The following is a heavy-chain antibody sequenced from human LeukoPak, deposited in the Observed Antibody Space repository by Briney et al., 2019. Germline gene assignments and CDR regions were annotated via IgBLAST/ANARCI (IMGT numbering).Heavy chain of an antibody. V-gene: IGHV4-4*07. CDR3: ARDKWELLSRYSDL. D-gene: IGHD1-26*01. J-gene: IGHJ2*01. CDR2: IYTSGST. CDR1: GGSISSYY. Sequence: SETLSLTCTVSGGSISSYYWSWIRQPAGKGLEWIGRIYTSGSTNYNPSLKSRVTMSVDTSKNQFSLKLSSVTAADTAVYYCARDKWELLSRYSDLWGRGTLVTVSS.